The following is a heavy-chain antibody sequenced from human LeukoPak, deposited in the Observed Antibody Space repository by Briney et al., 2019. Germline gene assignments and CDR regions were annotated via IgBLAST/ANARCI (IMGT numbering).Heavy chain of an antibody. CDR2: ISGSGGST. V-gene: IGHV3-23*01. J-gene: IGHJ4*02. CDR1: GFTFSSYA. Sequence: PGGSLRLSCAASGFTFSSYAMCWVCHAPRTGLGWVSAISGSGGSTYYADSVKGRFTISRDNSKNTLYLQMNSLRAEDTAVYYCAKSPLRGPCDYWGQGTLVSVSS. CDR3: AKSPLRGPCDY.